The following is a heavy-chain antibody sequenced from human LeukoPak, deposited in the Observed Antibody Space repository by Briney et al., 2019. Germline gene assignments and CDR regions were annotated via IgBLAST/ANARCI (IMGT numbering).Heavy chain of an antibody. CDR2: MNPNSGNT. Sequence: ASVKVSCKASGYTFISYDINWVRQATGQGLEWMGWMNPNSGNTGYAQNFQGRVTISRNISISTAYMELSSLRSEDTAVYYCAREVTAAAGYYYYYMDVWGKGTTVTVSS. J-gene: IGHJ6*03. CDR1: GYTFISYD. D-gene: IGHD6-13*01. CDR3: AREVTAAAGYYYYYMDV. V-gene: IGHV1-8*03.